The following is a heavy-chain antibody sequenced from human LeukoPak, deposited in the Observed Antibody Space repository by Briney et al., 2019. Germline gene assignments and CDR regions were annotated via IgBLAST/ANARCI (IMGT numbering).Heavy chain of an antibody. CDR3: ARDWGSTGYDLYDS. J-gene: IGHJ4*02. V-gene: IGHV3-7*01. Sequence: GGSLRLSCAASGFIFSNYWMTWVRQAPGKGLEWVAHIRQDGSERHYVDSVKDRFTSSRDNAKNSLDLQMVSLRAEGTAVYYCARDWGSTGYDLYDSWGQGTLVTVSS. CDR2: IRQDGSER. CDR1: GFIFSNYW. D-gene: IGHD5-12*01.